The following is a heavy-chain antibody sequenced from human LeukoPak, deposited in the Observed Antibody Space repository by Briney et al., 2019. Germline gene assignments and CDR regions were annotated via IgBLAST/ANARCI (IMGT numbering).Heavy chain of an antibody. J-gene: IGHJ4*02. Sequence: KPSETLSLICSVSGGSVTSYYWSWIRQPPGKGLEWIGHIHYSGSNNYNPSLKSRVTMFVDKSKNQISLRLSPVTAADTAVYYCARHGTVSSGSYFDYWGQGTQVTLS. CDR2: IHYSGSN. CDR3: ARHGTVSSGSYFDY. CDR1: GGSVTSYY. D-gene: IGHD1-26*01. V-gene: IGHV4-59*08.